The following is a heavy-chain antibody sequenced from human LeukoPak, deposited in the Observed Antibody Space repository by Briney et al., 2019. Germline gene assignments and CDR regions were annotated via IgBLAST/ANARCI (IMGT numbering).Heavy chain of an antibody. CDR1: GFMFNSAW. J-gene: IGHJ5*02. Sequence: PGGSLRLSCAASGFMFNSAWMSWVRQPPGKGPEWVGRIKSKTDDGTTDYAAPVKGRFTISRDDSRNILYLQMSGLKTEDTAIYYCARLQDWFDLWGQGTLVTVSS. V-gene: IGHV3-15*01. CDR2: IKSKTDDGTT. CDR3: ARLQDWFDL. D-gene: IGHD3-16*01.